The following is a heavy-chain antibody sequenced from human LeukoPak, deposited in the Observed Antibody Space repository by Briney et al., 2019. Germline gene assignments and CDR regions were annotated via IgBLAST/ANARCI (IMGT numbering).Heavy chain of an antibody. CDR3: ARVTTGGYYNY. J-gene: IGHJ4*02. D-gene: IGHD3-22*01. CDR1: GGSFSGYY. CDR2: INHSGST. Sequence: PSETLSLTCAVYGGSFSGYYWSWIRQPPGKGLEWIGEINHSGSTNYNPSLKSQVTISVDTSENHFSLKLSSVTAADTAVYYCARVTTGGYYNYWGQGTLVTVSS. V-gene: IGHV4-34*01.